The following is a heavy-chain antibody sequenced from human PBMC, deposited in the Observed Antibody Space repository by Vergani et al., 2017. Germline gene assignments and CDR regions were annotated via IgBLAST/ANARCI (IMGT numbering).Heavy chain of an antibody. Sequence: QLQLQESGPGLVKPSETLSLTCTVSGGSISSSSYYWGWIRQPPGKGLEWIGSIYYSGSTYYNPSLKSRVTISVDTSKNQFSLKLSSVTAADTAGYYCASPTQDYYDSSGYGFDYWGQGTLVTVSS. CDR2: IYYSGST. CDR3: ASPTQDYYDSSGYGFDY. V-gene: IGHV4-39*07. J-gene: IGHJ4*02. CDR1: GGSISSSSYY. D-gene: IGHD3-22*01.